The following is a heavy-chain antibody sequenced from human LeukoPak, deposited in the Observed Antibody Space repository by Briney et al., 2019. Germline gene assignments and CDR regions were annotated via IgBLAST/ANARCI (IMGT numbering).Heavy chain of an antibody. CDR1: GFSLSTSGMC. V-gene: IGHV2-70*11. J-gene: IGHJ4*02. CDR2: IDWDDDK. CDR3: ARIRTPYGSGGYYNFD. Sequence: ESGPALVKPTQTLTLTCTFSGFSLSTSGMCVSWIRQPPGKALEWLARIDWDDDKYYSTSLKTRLTISKDTSKNQVVLTMTNMDPVDTATYYCARIRTPYGSGGYYNFDWGQGTLVTVSS. D-gene: IGHD3-10*01.